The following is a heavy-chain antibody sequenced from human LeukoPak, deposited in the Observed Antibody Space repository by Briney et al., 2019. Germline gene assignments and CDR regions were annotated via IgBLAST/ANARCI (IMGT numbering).Heavy chain of an antibody. CDR3: ARGGKCGGDCEALDI. D-gene: IGHD2-21*02. Sequence: EASVEVSCKASGYTFSTYGITWVRQAPGQGLEWMAWMNLFDGNTNYAEKFQGRLTVTIDASTTTAYMELRSLRSDDTAVYYCARGGKCGGDCEALDIWGQGTKVTVSS. CDR1: GYTFSTYG. V-gene: IGHV1-18*01. CDR2: MNLFDGNT. J-gene: IGHJ3*02.